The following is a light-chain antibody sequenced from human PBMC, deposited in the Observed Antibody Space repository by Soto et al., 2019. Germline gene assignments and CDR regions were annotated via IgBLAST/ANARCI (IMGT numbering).Light chain of an antibody. CDR2: YDD. CDR3: AAWEDSLSGHV. J-gene: IGLJ1*01. Sequence: QSVLTQPPSVSGAPRQRVTISCSGTSSNIGKNVVTWFQQLPGKPPTLLIFYDDLVSSGVADRFSGSKSGSSAFLASSGLQSEDDADYYCAAWEDSLSGHVFGTGTKVTV. CDR1: SSNIGKNV. V-gene: IGLV1-36*01.